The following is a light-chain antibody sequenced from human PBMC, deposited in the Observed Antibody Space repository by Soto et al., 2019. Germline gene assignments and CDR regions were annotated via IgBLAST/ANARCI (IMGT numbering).Light chain of an antibody. J-gene: IGKJ1*01. Sequence: EIELTQSPGTLSLSPGERATLSCRASQGFXNNYLAWYPQKPGQAPRLLNDGASNKGTGIPDSFSGSGSGTDFTLTISRLEPEDLAVYYCQQYGSSGTFGQGTKVDIK. V-gene: IGKV3-20*01. CDR2: GAS. CDR3: QQYGSSGT. CDR1: QGFXNNY.